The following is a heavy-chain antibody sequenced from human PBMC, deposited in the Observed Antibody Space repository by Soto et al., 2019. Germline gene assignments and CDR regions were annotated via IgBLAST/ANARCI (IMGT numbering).Heavy chain of an antibody. D-gene: IGHD3-10*01. Sequence: QITLKESGPTLVKPTQTLTLTCTFSGFSLSTSGVGVGWIRQPPGKALEWLALIYWDDDKRYSPSLKSRLTXTXXTSKNQVVLTMTNMDPVDTATYYCAHRYGSGRFDYWGQGTLVTVSS. CDR3: AHRYGSGRFDY. CDR1: GFSLSTSGVG. J-gene: IGHJ4*02. V-gene: IGHV2-5*02. CDR2: IYWDDDK.